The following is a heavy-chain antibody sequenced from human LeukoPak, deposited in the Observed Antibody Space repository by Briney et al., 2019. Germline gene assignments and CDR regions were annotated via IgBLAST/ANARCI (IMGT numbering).Heavy chain of an antibody. CDR1: GDTLSSYG. J-gene: IGHJ4*02. Sequence: GRSLRLSCAASGDTLSSYGMHWVRQAPGKGLEWVAIIWYDGNHKYYADSVKGRFTISRDNSKNTLYLQMDSLRAEDKAGYYCAKAPKRYCTSASCQGYFDYWGQGTLVTVSS. CDR3: AKAPKRYCTSASCQGYFDY. V-gene: IGHV3-33*06. CDR2: IWYDGNHK. D-gene: IGHD2-2*01.